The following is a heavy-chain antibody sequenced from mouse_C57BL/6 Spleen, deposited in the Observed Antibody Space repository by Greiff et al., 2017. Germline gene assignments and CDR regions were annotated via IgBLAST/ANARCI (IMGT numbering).Heavy chain of an antibody. CDR2: ISSGSSTI. D-gene: IGHD1-1*01. J-gene: IGHJ4*01. CDR1: GFTFSDYG. CDR3: AIHYYGSSPYYAMDY. Sequence: EVQVVESGGGLVKPGGSLKLSCAASGFTFSDYGMHWVRQAPEKGLEWVAYISSGSSTIYYADTVKGRFTISRDNAKNTLFLQMTSLRSEDTAMYYCAIHYYGSSPYYAMDYWGQGTSVTVSS. V-gene: IGHV5-17*01.